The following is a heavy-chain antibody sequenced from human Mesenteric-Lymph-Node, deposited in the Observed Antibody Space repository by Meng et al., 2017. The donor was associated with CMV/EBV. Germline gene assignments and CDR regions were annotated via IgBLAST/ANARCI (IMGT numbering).Heavy chain of an antibody. J-gene: IGHJ4*02. CDR1: GFTFSSYS. Sequence: GESLKISCAASGFTFSSYSMNWVRQAPGKGLEWVSSISSSSSYIYYADSVKGRFTISRDNSKNTLYLQMNSLRAEHTAVYYCAKDPDSYIATLGTTFDSWGQGTLVTVSS. CDR2: ISSSSSYI. V-gene: IGHV3-21*04. CDR3: AKDPDSYIATLGTTFDS. D-gene: IGHD6-13*01.